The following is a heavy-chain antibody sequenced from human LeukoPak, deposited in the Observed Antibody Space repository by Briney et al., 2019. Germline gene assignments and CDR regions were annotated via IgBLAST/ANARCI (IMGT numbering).Heavy chain of an antibody. D-gene: IGHD5-18*01. V-gene: IGHV3-30*18. CDR1: GCTFSSYG. Sequence: QAGRSLRLSCAASGCTFSSYGMHWVRQAPGKGLEWVAVISYDGSNQYYADSVKGRFTISRDNSKNTLYLQMDSLRPEDTAVYWCAKDRSWGYSAGSRFDYWGQGTLVTVSS. CDR2: ISYDGSNQ. CDR3: AKDRSWGYSAGSRFDY. J-gene: IGHJ4*02.